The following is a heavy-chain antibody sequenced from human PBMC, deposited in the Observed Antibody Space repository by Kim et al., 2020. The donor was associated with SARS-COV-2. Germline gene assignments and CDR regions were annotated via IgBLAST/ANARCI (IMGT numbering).Heavy chain of an antibody. V-gene: IGHV3-7*04. Sequence: VKGRSPIPRDNAKNSLYLQMNSLRAEDTAVYYCARDTGDTAYYYYYGMDVWGQGTTVTVSS. J-gene: IGHJ6*02. D-gene: IGHD2-21*01. CDR3: ARDTGDTAYYYYYGMDV.